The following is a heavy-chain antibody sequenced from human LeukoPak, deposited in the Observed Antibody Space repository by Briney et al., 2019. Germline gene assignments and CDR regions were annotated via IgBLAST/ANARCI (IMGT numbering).Heavy chain of an antibody. J-gene: IGHJ4*02. D-gene: IGHD6-19*01. CDR1: GGSNSRSSDY. Sequence: SETLSLTCTVSGGSNSRSSDYWGWIRQSPGKGLEWIGSIYYSGSTYYNPSLKSRVTISIDTSKNQFSLKLSSVTAADTAVYYCASPKYSSGWYDPYYFDYWGQGTLVTVSS. CDR3: ASPKYSSGWYDPYYFDY. CDR2: IYYSGST. V-gene: IGHV4-39*07.